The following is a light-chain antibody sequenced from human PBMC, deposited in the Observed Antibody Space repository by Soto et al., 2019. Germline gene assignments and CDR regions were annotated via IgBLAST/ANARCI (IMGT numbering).Light chain of an antibody. J-gene: IGKJ4*01. CDR1: QGISSY. CDR3: QQDYSSTLS. V-gene: IGKV1D-8*01. CDR2: AAS. Sequence: THPPCFVYSSLSYICTIIYRASQGISSYLAWYQQKPGKAPELLLYAASTLQSGVPSRFSGSGSGTDFTLTIRGLQSEDFATYYCQQDYSSTLSFGGGTKVDIK.